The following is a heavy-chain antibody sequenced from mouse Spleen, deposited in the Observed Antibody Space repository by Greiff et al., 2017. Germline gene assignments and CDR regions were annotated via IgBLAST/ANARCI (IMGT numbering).Heavy chain of an antibody. CDR2: ISCYNGAT. CDR3: ASEELDYYCRLYCFDY. V-gene: IGHV1S34*01. CDR1: GYSFTGYY. D-gene: IGHD1-1*01. Sequence: LVKTGASVKISCKASGYSFTGYYMHWVKQSHGKSLEWIGYISCYNGATSYNQKFKGKATFTVDTSSSTAYMQLNSLTSEDSAVYYCASEELDYYCRLYCFDYWGQGTTLTVSS. J-gene: IGHJ2*01.